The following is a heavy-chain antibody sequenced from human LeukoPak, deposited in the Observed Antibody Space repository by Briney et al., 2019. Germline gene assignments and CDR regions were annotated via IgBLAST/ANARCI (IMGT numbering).Heavy chain of an antibody. D-gene: IGHD5-24*01. V-gene: IGHV1-46*01. Sequence: ASVKVSCKASGYTFTSYYMHWVRQAPGQGLEWMGIINPNGGYTKYAQTFQGRVTMTGDTSTSTLYLELSSLRSEDTAVYYCAREERWLQSLDYWGQGSLVTVSS. CDR3: AREERWLQSLDY. CDR2: INPNGGYT. CDR1: GYTFTSYY. J-gene: IGHJ4*02.